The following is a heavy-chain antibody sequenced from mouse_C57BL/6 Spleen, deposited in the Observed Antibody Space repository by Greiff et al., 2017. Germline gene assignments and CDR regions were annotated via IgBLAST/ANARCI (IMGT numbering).Heavy chain of an antibody. D-gene: IGHD2-4*01. V-gene: IGHV1-82*01. CDR1: GYAFSSSW. Sequence: QVQLKQSGPELVKPGASVKISCKASGYAFSSSWMNWVKQRPGKGLEWIGRIYPGDGDTNYNGKFKGKATLTADKSSSTAYMQLSSLTSEDSSVYFCAIGAPYPYDYSWFAYWGQGTLVTVSA. CDR3: AIGAPYPYDYSWFAY. CDR2: IYPGDGDT. J-gene: IGHJ3*01.